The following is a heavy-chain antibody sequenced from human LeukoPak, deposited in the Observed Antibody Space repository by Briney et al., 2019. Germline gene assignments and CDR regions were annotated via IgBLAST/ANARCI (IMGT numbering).Heavy chain of an antibody. V-gene: IGHV3-48*03. CDR1: GFSFSDYE. CDR2: ISPNGGTK. Sequence: GGSLRLSCAASGFSFSDYEMNWVRQSPAKGLEWVSNISPNGGTKYYAGSVKGRFTISRDNAKNSVYLQMNSLRAEDTGVYFCSKLAVASADSWGQGTLVTVSS. CDR3: SKLAVASADS. D-gene: IGHD6-19*01. J-gene: IGHJ4*02.